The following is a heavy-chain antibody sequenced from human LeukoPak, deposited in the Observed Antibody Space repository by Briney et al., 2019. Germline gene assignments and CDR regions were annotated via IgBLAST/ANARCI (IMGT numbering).Heavy chain of an antibody. V-gene: IGHV4-30-4*01. CDR2: IYHSELT. D-gene: IGHD3-9*01. J-gene: IGHJ4*02. CDR1: GGSISSGDYY. CDR3: DSSLLRFFDWSDY. Sequence: KASETLSLTCTVSGGSISSGDYYWSWIRQPPGKGLEWIGYIYHSELTYYNSSLESRVTISVDTSKNQFSLMLSSVTAADTAVYYCDSSLLRFFDWSDYWGQGTLVTFSS.